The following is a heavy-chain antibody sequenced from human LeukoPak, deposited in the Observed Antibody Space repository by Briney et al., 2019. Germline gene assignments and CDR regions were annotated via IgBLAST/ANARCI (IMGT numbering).Heavy chain of an antibody. Sequence: SETLSLTCTVSGGSISSYYWSWIRQPPGKGLEWIGYIYYSGSTNYNPSLKSRVTISVDTSKNQFSLKLSSVTAADTAVYYCASQYCSGGSCYPLFDYWGQGTLVTVSS. CDR2: IYYSGST. CDR3: ASQYCSGGSCYPLFDY. CDR1: GGSISSYY. D-gene: IGHD2-15*01. J-gene: IGHJ4*02. V-gene: IGHV4-59*01.